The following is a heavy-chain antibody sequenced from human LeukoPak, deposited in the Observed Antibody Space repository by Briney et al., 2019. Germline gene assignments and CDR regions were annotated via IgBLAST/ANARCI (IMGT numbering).Heavy chain of an antibody. J-gene: IGHJ4*02. CDR1: GFTFSGSA. D-gene: IGHD3-10*01. Sequence: GGSLRLSCGASGFTFSGSAIHWVRQASGKGLEWVGRIRTKANTSATAYAASVKGRFTISRDDSKNTAYLQMNSLKTEDTAVYYCTRLATWFGEPAILDYWGQGTLVTVSS. CDR2: IRTKANTSAT. CDR3: TRLATWFGEPAILDY. V-gene: IGHV3-73*01.